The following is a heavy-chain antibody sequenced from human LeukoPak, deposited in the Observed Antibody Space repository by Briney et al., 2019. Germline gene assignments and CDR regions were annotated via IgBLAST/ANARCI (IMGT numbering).Heavy chain of an antibody. V-gene: IGHV1-2*04. D-gene: IGHD4-17*01. Sequence: ASVKVSCKASGYTSTGYYMHWVRQAPGQGLEWMGWINPNSGGTNYAQKFQGWVTMTRDTSISTASMEPSRLRSDDTAVYYCARETKGATTELDYWGQGTLVTVSS. CDR1: GYTSTGYY. J-gene: IGHJ4*02. CDR2: INPNSGGT. CDR3: ARETKGATTELDY.